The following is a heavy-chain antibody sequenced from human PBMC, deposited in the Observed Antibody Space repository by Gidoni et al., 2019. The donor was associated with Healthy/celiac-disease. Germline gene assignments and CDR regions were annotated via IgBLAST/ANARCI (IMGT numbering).Heavy chain of an antibody. V-gene: IGHV3-23*01. J-gene: IGHJ4*02. CDR3: AKAGYSYGSGFDY. Sequence: EVQLLESGGGLVQPGGSLSFSCAASGFTFSSYARSWVRQAPGKGLEWVSAISGSGGSTYYADSVKGRFTISRDNSKNTLYLQMNSLRAEDTAVYYCAKAGYSYGSGFDYWGQGTLVTVSS. CDR1: GFTFSSYA. D-gene: IGHD5-18*01. CDR2: ISGSGGST.